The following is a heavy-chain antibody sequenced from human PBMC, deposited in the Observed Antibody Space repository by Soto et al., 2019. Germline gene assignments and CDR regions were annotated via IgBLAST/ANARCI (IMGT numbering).Heavy chain of an antibody. J-gene: IGHJ4*01. CDR3: ARQYGGYEYYFDY. Sequence: QVQPQESGPGLVKPSQTLSLTCTVSGGSMRRGDYYWNWIRQPPGKGLESIGYIYYGGITYYNPSLKSRVSISVDTAKNQFSLKLSSVTAADTAVYYCARQYGGYEYYFDYWGQGTLVTVSS. D-gene: IGHD5-12*01. V-gene: IGHV4-30-4*01. CDR1: GGSMRRGDYY. CDR2: IYYGGIT.